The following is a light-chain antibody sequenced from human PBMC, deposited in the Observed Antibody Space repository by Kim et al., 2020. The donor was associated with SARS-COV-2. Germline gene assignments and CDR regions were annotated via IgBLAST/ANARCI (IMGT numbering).Light chain of an antibody. V-gene: IGKV3-20*01. CDR3: QQYASAPWT. CDR1: QSVSSGF. J-gene: IGKJ1*01. CDR2: AAS. Sequence: APGGRAALSCRASQSVSSGFLAWYQQRPGQAPRLLMYAASIRATGVPGRFSGSGSGTDFILTISRLEPEDFAVYYCQQYASAPWTFGQGTKVDIK.